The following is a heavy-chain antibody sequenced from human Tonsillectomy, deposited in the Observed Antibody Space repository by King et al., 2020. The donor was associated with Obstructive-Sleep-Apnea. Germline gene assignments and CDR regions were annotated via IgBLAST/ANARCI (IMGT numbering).Heavy chain of an antibody. Sequence: VQLVESGGGVVQPGRSLRLSCAASGFTFSSYAMHWVRQAPGKGLEWVAVIAYDGSNKYYADSWKGRFTISRDNSKNTLYLQMNSLRAEDTAVYYCARAPVGGLRGLDYWGQGTLVTVSS. CDR2: IAYDGSNK. CDR3: ARAPVGGLRGLDY. V-gene: IGHV3-30*04. CDR1: GFTFSSYA. D-gene: IGHD2-15*01. J-gene: IGHJ4*02.